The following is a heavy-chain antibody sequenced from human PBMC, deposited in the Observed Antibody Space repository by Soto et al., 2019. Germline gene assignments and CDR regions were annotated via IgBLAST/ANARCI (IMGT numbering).Heavy chain of an antibody. Sequence: GESLKISCKGSGYSFTSYWISWVRQMPGKGLEWMGRIDPSDSYTNYSPSFQGHVTISADKSISTAYLQWSSLKASDTAMYYCASTDMVRGVMEFDYWGQGTLVTVYS. CDR2: IDPSDSYT. J-gene: IGHJ4*02. CDR1: GYSFTSYW. CDR3: ASTDMVRGVMEFDY. D-gene: IGHD3-10*01. V-gene: IGHV5-10-1*01.